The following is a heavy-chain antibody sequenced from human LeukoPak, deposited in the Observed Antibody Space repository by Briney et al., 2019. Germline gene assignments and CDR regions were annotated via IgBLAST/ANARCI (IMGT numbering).Heavy chain of an antibody. V-gene: IGHV3-53*01. Sequence: PGGSLRLSCAASGFTVSSNYMSWVRQAPGKGLEWVSVIYSGGSTYYADSVKGRFTISRDNSKNTLYLQMNSLRAEDTAVYYCASTTYYDILTGHGGVDYWGQGTLVTVSS. J-gene: IGHJ4*02. CDR3: ASTTYYDILTGHGGVDY. CDR1: GFTVSSNY. CDR2: IYSGGST. D-gene: IGHD3-9*01.